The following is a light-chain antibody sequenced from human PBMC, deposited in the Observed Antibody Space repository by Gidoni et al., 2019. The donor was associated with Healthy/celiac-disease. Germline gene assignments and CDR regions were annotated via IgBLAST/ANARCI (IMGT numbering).Light chain of an antibody. CDR2: WAS. Sequence: DIVMTQSPDPLAVSLGERATINCKSSQSVLYSSNNKHYLAWYQQKPGQPPKLLIYWASTRESGVPDRFSGSGSGTDFTLTISSLQAEDVAVYYCQQYYSTPTFGQGTKVEIK. CDR1: QSVLYSSNNKHY. V-gene: IGKV4-1*01. J-gene: IGKJ1*01. CDR3: QQYYSTPT.